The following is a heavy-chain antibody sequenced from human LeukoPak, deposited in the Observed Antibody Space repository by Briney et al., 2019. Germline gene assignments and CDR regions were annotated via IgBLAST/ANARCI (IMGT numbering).Heavy chain of an antibody. CDR1: GGTVISYA. CDR3: ARKDQWGAQDY. D-gene: IGHD3-16*01. V-gene: IGHV1-69*13. J-gene: IGHJ4*02. Sequence: ASVKVSCKAAGGTVISYAISWVGQAAGQELEWMGGIIPIFGTANYAQKFQGRVTITADESTSTAYMELSSLRSEDTAVYYCARKDQWGAQDYWGQGTLVTVSS. CDR2: IIPIFGTA.